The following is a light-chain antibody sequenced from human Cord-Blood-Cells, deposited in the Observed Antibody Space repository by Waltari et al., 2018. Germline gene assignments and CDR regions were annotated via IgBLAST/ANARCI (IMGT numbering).Light chain of an antibody. CDR3: QQFNRYPPP. CDR2: DAS. J-gene: IGKJ4*01. CDR1: QGISSA. V-gene: IGKV1-13*02. Sequence: AIQLTQFPSSLSASVGDRVTITCRASQGISSALAWYQQKPGKAPKLLIYDASSLESGVPSRFSGGGSGTDFTLTISSLQPEDFATYYGQQFNRYPPPFGGGTKVEIK.